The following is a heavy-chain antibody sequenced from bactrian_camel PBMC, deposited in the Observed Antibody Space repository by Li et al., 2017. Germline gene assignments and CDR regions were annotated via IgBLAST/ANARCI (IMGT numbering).Heavy chain of an antibody. Sequence: HVQLVESGGGSVQPGGSLTLSCTASGFTFSGYWMYWVRRAPGKGLEWVSAINSGGGGTYYADSAKGRFTISRDNAKNTLYLQLNSLKTEDTAMYYCAKDAGGGYWYEYDYWGQGTQVTVS. V-gene: IGHV3S1*01. J-gene: IGHJ4*01. D-gene: IGHD6*01. CDR3: AKDAGGGYWYEYDY. CDR1: GFTFSGYW. CDR2: INSGGGGT.